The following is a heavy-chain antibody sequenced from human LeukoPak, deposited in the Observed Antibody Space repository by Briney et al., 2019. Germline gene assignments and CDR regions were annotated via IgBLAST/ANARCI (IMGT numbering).Heavy chain of an antibody. J-gene: IGHJ4*02. CDR3: ARAEDYGGELDS. V-gene: IGHV3-48*03. D-gene: IGHD4-23*01. Sequence: GGSLRLSCAASGFTFSSYEMNWVRQAPGKGLEWVSYISSSGSTRYYVDSVKGRFTISRENSKNRLYLQMNSLRAEDTAVYYCARAEDYGGELDSWGQGTLVTVSS. CDR1: GFTFSSYE. CDR2: ISSSGSTR.